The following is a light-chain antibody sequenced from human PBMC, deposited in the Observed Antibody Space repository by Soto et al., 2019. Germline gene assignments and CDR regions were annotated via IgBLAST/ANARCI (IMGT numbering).Light chain of an antibody. V-gene: IGKV1-5*03. J-gene: IGKJ1*01. CDR3: QHYNSYSEA. CDR1: RTISDW. Sequence: DIQITQSPSTPSASLGERVTITCRASRTISDWLAWYQLRPGKAPKLLIYRASRLESGVPSRISGSGSGTEFTLTISGLQPDDFASYYCQHYNSYSEAFGQGTKVDIK. CDR2: RAS.